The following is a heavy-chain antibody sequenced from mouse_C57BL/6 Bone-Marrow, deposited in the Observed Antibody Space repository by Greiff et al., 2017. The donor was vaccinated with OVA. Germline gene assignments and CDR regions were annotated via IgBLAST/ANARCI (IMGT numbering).Heavy chain of an antibody. J-gene: IGHJ4*01. CDR2: IWSGGST. V-gene: IGHV2-2*01. Sequence: QVQLQQSGPGLVQPSQSLSITCTVSGFSLTSYGVHWVRQSPGKGLEWLGVIWSGGSTDYNAAFISRLSISKDNSKSQVFFKMNSLQADDTAIYYCARRGDYGNPYYYAMDYWGQGTSVTVSS. CDR1: GFSLTSYG. D-gene: IGHD2-1*01. CDR3: ARRGDYGNPYYYAMDY.